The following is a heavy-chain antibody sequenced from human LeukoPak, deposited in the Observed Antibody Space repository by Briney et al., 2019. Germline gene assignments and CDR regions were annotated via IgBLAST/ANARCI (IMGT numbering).Heavy chain of an antibody. J-gene: IGHJ6*03. Sequence: SETLSLTCTVSGGSISSYYWSWIRQPAGKGLEWIGRIYTSGSTNYNPSLKSRVTMSVDTSKNQFSLKLSSVTAADTAVCYCARDFEGYCSSTSCYYYYYMDVWGKGTTVTVSS. CDR3: ARDFEGYCSSTSCYYYYYMDV. CDR2: IYTSGST. D-gene: IGHD2-2*01. CDR1: GGSISSYY. V-gene: IGHV4-4*07.